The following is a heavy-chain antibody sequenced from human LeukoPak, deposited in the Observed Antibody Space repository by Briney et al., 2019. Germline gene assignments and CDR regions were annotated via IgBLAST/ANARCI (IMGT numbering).Heavy chain of an antibody. CDR3: ARAEKPYYYDSSGYTSRGIDY. J-gene: IGHJ4*02. V-gene: IGHV1-2*02. CDR2: INPNSGGT. Sequence: ASLKVSCKASGYTFTGYYMHWVRQAPGQGLQWMGWINPNSGGTNYAQKFQGRVTMTRDTSISTAYMELSRLRSDDTAVYYCARAEKPYYYDSSGYTSRGIDYWGQGTLVTVSS. D-gene: IGHD3-22*01. CDR1: GYTFTGYY.